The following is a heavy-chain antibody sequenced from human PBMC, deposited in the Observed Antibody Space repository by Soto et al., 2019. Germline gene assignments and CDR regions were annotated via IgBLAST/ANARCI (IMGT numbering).Heavy chain of an antibody. CDR1: GYTFTSYA. Sequence: ASVKVSCKASGYTFTSYAMHWVRQAPGQRLEWMGWINAGNGNTKYSQKFQGRVTITRDTSASTAYMELSSLRSEDTAVYYCARDLGATKPYYYYYGMDVWGQVTTVTVSS. CDR2: INAGNGNT. D-gene: IGHD1-26*01. V-gene: IGHV1-3*01. CDR3: ARDLGATKPYYYYYGMDV. J-gene: IGHJ6*02.